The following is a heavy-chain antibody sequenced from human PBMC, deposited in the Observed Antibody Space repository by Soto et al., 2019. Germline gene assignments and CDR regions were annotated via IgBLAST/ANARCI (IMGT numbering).Heavy chain of an antibody. V-gene: IGHV4-59*01. CDR3: ARAPRAVANPIWFDP. CDR2: IFYSGST. Sequence: SETLSLTCTVSGGSISTYYWNWIRQSPGKGLEWIGYIFYSGSTNYNPSLKSRVIMSVDTSKNQFSLKLSSVTAADTAVYFCARAPRAVANPIWFDPWGQGTPVTVSS. CDR1: GGSISTYY. J-gene: IGHJ5*02. D-gene: IGHD6-19*01.